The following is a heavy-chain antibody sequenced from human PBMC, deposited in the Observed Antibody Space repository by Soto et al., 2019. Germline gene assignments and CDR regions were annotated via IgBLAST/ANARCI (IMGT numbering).Heavy chain of an antibody. CDR2: INIDGAT. CDR3: AKDYYMGV. V-gene: IGHV3-23*01. J-gene: IGHJ6*03. Sequence: EEQLMESGGGLVQPGGSLRLSCAASGFPFSSYAMSWVRQAPGTGLEWVSSINIDGATYYTDSVKGRFTISRDNSKSTLYLQMSSLRAEDTAVYYCAKDYYMGVWAKGTTVTVSS. CDR1: GFPFSSYA.